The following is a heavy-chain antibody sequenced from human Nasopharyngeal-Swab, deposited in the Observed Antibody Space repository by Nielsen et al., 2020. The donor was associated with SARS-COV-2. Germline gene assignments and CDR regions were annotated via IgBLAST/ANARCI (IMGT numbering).Heavy chain of an antibody. Sequence: SETLSLTCTVSGGSISSGGYYWSWIRQHPGKGLEWIGYIYYSGSTYYNPSLKSRVTISVDTSKNQFSLKLSSVTAADTAVYYCAKDWISGGWYGDYDDYWGQGTLVTVSS. CDR2: IYYSGST. CDR3: AKDWISGGWYGDYDDY. CDR1: GGSISSGGYY. J-gene: IGHJ4*02. V-gene: IGHV4-31*03. D-gene: IGHD6-19*01.